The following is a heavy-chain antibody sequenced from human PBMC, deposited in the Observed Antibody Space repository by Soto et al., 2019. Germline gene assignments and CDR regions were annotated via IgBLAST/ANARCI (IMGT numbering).Heavy chain of an antibody. Sequence: EASVKVSCKASGYTLTNYYMHWVRQAPGQGLEWMGMINPTGGSTTCAQKFQGRVRMTRDTSTNTVYMELRGLRSEDTAVYYCARAYTTSCPGPCGQGALVTVSS. CDR2: INPTGGST. CDR3: ARAYTTSCPGP. CDR1: GYTLTNYY. J-gene: IGHJ5*02. D-gene: IGHD6-6*01. V-gene: IGHV1-46*01.